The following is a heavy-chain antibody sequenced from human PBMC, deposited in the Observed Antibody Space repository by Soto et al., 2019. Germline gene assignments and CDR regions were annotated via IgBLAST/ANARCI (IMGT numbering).Heavy chain of an antibody. CDR3: ARDRISVTEGFDY. J-gene: IGHJ4*02. Sequence: QVQLQESGPGLVKPSETLSLTCTVSGGSISSYYWGWIRQPPEKGLEWIGYIYYSGSTNYNPSPKSRVTISVDTSKNHFSLNLSSVTAADTAVYYCARDRISVTEGFDYWGQGTLVTVSS. CDR1: GGSISSYY. V-gene: IGHV4-59*01. D-gene: IGHD6-19*01. CDR2: IYYSGST.